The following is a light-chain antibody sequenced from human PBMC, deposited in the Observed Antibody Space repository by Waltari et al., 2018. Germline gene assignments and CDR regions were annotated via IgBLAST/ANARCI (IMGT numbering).Light chain of an antibody. V-gene: IGKV3D-11*02. Sequence: DIVLTQSPATLSLSPGERATLSCRASQSVSSYLAWYQQKPGQAPRRLIYDASNRATGIPARFSGRGPGTDFTLTISSLEPEDFAVYDCQQRSNWITFGQGTRLEIK. CDR2: DAS. J-gene: IGKJ5*01. CDR1: QSVSSY. CDR3: QQRSNWIT.